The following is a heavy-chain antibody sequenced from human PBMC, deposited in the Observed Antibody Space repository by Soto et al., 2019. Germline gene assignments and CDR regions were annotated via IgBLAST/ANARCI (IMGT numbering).Heavy chain of an antibody. CDR3: ARDFVVSGVGRFDY. Sequence: GASVKVSCKASGYTFTGYYMHWVRQAPGQGLEWMGWINPNSGGTNYAQKFQGRVTMTRDTSISTACMELSRLRSDDTAVYYCARDFVVSGVGRFDYWGQGTLVTVSS. CDR2: INPNSGGT. J-gene: IGHJ4*02. CDR1: GYTFTGYY. D-gene: IGHD1-26*01. V-gene: IGHV1-2*02.